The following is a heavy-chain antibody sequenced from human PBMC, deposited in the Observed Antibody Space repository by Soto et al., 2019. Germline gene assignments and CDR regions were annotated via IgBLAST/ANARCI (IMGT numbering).Heavy chain of an antibody. CDR1: GFTFSSYW. CDR3: ARLSECYNWNDPDTNGFDP. D-gene: IGHD1-1*01. CDR2: IKQDGSEK. J-gene: IGHJ5*02. V-gene: IGHV3-7*03. Sequence: EVQLVESGGGLVQPGGSLRLSCAASGFTFSSYWMSWVRQAPGKGLEWGANIKQDGSEKYYVDSVKGRFTISRDNAKNSLYLQMNSLRAEDTAVYYCARLSECYNWNDPDTNGFDPWGQGTLVTVSS.